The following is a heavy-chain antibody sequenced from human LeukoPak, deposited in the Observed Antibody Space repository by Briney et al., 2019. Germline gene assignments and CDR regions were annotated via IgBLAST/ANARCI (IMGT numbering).Heavy chain of an antibody. V-gene: IGHV1-24*01. CDR1: GYTLTELS. J-gene: IGHJ5*02. Sequence: ASVKVSCKVSGYTLTELSMHWVRQAPGKGLEWMGGFDPEDGETIYAQKFQGRVTMTEDTSTDTAYMELSSLRSEDTAMYYCATARSGSYYNPQNWFDPWGQGTLVTVSS. CDR3: ATARSGSYYNPQNWFDP. CDR2: FDPEDGET. D-gene: IGHD3-10*01.